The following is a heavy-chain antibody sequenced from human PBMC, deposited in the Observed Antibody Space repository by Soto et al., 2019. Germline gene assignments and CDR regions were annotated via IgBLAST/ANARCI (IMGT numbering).Heavy chain of an antibody. CDR3: ATDDYGIFPY. CDR2: IDPRSGGT. Sequence: HVQLVQSGPEVKKPGASVRVSCMVSGYAFTTYYIHWVRQAPGQGLEWMGWIDPRSGGTVYEQKFQGRVTMTRDTSISTVYMELSGLTSDDTALYYCATDDYGIFPYWGQGSLVTVSS. J-gene: IGHJ4*02. V-gene: IGHV1-2*02. D-gene: IGHD3-10*01. CDR1: GYAFTTYY.